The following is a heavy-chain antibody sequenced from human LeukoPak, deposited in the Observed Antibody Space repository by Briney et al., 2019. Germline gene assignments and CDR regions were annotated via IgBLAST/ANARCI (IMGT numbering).Heavy chain of an antibody. CDR2: MNPNSGNT. CDR3: ARVLVSISH. J-gene: IGHJ4*02. V-gene: IGHV1-8*01. CDR1: GYTFSTCD. Sequence: GASVKVSCQASGYTFSTCDINWVRQATGQGLEWMGWMNPNSGNTGFAHKFQGRVTMTRDTSINTAYMELSSLRSEDTAVYYCARVLVSISHWGQGTLVTVSS. D-gene: IGHD2/OR15-2a*01.